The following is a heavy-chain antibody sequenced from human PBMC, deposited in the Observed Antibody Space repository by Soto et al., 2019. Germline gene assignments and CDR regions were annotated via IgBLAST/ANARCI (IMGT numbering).Heavy chain of an antibody. V-gene: IGHV1-3*01. J-gene: IGHJ6*02. CDR1: GYTFTSYA. CDR3: ARGYYYYYYGMDV. CDR2: INAGNGNT. Sequence: ASVKVSCKASGYTFTSYAMHWVRQAPGQRLEWMGWINAGNGNTKYSQKFQGRVSLTRDTSASTAYMELSRLRSEDTAVYYCARGYYYYYYGMDVWGQGTTVTVSS.